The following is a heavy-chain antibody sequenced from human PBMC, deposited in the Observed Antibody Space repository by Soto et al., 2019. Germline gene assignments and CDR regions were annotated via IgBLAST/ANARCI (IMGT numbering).Heavy chain of an antibody. V-gene: IGHV1-69*13. CDR2: IIPIFGTA. CDR3: AIVLLVRGVLYYYYYGMNV. J-gene: IGHJ6*02. Sequence: ASVKGYCKASGGTFSSYAISWVRQAPGQGLDWMGGIIPIFGTANYAQKFQGRVTITADESKSIAYMELSSLRSEDTAVYYCAIVLLVRGVLYYYYYGMNVWGQGTTVTDSS. D-gene: IGHD3-10*01. CDR1: GGTFSSYA.